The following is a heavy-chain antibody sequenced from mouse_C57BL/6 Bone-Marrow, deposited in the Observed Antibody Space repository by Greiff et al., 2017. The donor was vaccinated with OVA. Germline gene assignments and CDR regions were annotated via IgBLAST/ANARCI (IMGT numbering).Heavy chain of an antibody. J-gene: IGHJ2*01. CDR3: ARDHYY. Sequence: QVQLQQPGAELVMPGASVKLSCKASGYTFTSYWMHWVKQRPGQGLEWIGEIDPSDSYTNYNQKFKGKSTLTVDKSSSTAYMQLSSLTSEDSAVYYCARDHYYWGQGTTLTVSS. V-gene: IGHV1-69*01. CDR2: IDPSDSYT. CDR1: GYTFTSYW.